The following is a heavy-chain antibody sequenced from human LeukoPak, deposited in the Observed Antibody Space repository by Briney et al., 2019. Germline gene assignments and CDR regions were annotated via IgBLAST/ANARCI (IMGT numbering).Heavy chain of an antibody. CDR2: INHSGNT. J-gene: IGHJ4*02. V-gene: IGHV4-34*01. Sequence: SGTLSLTCAVYGVSFSGYSWSWIRQPPGKGLEWIGEINHSGNTNYSPSLESRVTISVDTSKNQFSLKLKSVTAADTAVYFCARPGYCGTTTCMYYFDCWGPGTLVTVSS. D-gene: IGHD2-2*01. CDR1: GVSFSGYS. CDR3: ARPGYCGTTTCMYYFDC.